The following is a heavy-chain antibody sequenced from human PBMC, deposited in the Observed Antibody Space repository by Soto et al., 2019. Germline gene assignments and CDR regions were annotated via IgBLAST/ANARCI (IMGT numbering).Heavy chain of an antibody. J-gene: IGHJ6*02. D-gene: IGHD3-9*01. CDR3: AKDRGWLTDGMVV. V-gene: IGHV3-9*01. CDR2: ISWNSGSI. CDR1: GFTFDDYA. Sequence: EVQLVESGGGLVQPGRSLRLSCAASGFTFDDYAMHWVRQAPGKGLEWVSGISWNSGSIGYADSVKGRFTIARDNAKNSLFLQMNSLRAENTALYYCAKDRGWLTDGMVVWGQGTTITVSS.